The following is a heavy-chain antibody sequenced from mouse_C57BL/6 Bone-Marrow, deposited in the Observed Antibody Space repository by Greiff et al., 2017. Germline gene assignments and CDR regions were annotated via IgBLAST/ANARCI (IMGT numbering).Heavy chain of an antibody. V-gene: IGHV1-52*01. CDR1: GYTFTSYW. CDR3: ASRIGYEGFAY. D-gene: IGHD2-2*01. CDR2: IDPSDSDT. Sequence: QVQLQQPGAELVKPGASVKVSCKASGYTFTSYWMHWVKQRPIQGLEWIGNIDPSDSDTHYNQKFKDKATLTVDKSSSTAYLQLSSLTSAEASDYSSASRIGYEGFAYWGQGTLVTVSA. J-gene: IGHJ3*01.